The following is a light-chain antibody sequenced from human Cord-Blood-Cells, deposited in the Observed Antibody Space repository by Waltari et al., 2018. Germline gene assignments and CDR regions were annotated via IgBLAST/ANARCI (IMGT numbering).Light chain of an antibody. CDR1: SSDVGGYNY. J-gene: IGLJ1*01. CDR2: DVS. Sequence: QSALTQPASVSGSPGQSITISCTGTSSDVGGYNYVSWYQQHPGKPPNPMIYDVSKRPSGVSNRFSGSKSGNTASLTISGLQAEDEADYYCSSYTSSSTYVFGTGTKVTVL. V-gene: IGLV2-14*01. CDR3: SSYTSSSTYV.